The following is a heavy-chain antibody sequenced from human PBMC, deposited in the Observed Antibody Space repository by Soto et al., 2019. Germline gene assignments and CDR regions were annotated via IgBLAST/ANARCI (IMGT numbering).Heavy chain of an antibody. J-gene: IGHJ6*02. CDR1: GFTFSSYA. D-gene: IGHD6-13*01. CDR3: ASGGIAAAGIYYDGLDV. V-gene: IGHV3-23*01. CDR2: ITGTGGNK. Sequence: GGSLRLSCAASGFTFSSYAMTWVRQAPEKGLEWVSSITGTGGNKYYANSLKGRFSICRENSKNTLFLQMNSLRAEDTAVYYGASGGIAAAGIYYDGLDVWGQGTTVTVSS.